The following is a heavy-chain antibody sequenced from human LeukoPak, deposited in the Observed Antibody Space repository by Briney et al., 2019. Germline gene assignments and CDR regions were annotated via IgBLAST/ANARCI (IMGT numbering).Heavy chain of an antibody. CDR2: IQYNGNNK. D-gene: IGHD3-22*01. CDR1: GFVFSNYD. CDR3: AKDPSSGLLDY. V-gene: IGHV3-30*02. J-gene: IGHJ4*02. Sequence: PGGSLRLSCGASGFVFSNYDMHWVRQAPGKGLEWVAYIQYNGNNKYYVDSVRGRFTISRDNSKNTLYLQMNSLRAEDAAVYYCAKDPSSGLLDYWGQGTLVTVSS.